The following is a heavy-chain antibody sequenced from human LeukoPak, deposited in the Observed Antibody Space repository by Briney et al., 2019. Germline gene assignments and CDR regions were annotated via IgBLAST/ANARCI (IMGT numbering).Heavy chain of an antibody. CDR2: ISYSGST. Sequence: PSETLSLTCTVSGGSISSYYWSWIRQPPGKGLEWIGYISYSGSTNYNPSLKSRVTISVDTSKNQFSLKLTSVTAADTAVYYCAGERNGDYVDYWGQGSLVTVSS. V-gene: IGHV4-59*01. CDR3: AGERNGDYVDY. D-gene: IGHD4-17*01. CDR1: GGSISSYY. J-gene: IGHJ4*02.